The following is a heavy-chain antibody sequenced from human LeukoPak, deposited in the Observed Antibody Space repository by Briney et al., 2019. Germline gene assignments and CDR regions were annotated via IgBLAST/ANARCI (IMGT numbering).Heavy chain of an antibody. D-gene: IGHD4/OR15-4a*01. Sequence: GGSLRLSCAASGFTFSTFAMVWVRQPPGKGLEWVSSIFPSGGEIHYADSVRGRFTISRDNSKNTLYLQMNSLRAEDTAVYYCARRAGAYSHPYDYWGQGTLVTVSS. V-gene: IGHV3-23*01. J-gene: IGHJ4*02. CDR3: ARRAGAYSHPYDY. CDR1: GFTFSTFA. CDR2: IFPSGGEI.